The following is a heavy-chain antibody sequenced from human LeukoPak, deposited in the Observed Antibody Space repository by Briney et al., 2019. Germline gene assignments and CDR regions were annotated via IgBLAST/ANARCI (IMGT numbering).Heavy chain of an antibody. J-gene: IGHJ4*02. Sequence: PGGSLRLSCAASGFTFSSYDMSWVRQAPGKGLEWVSTVSGSGGSTYYTDSVKGRFTISRDNSKNTLYLQMNSLRAEDTAVYYCARDLGTSLRGYFDYWGQGTLVTVSS. D-gene: IGHD1-1*01. CDR1: GFTFSSYD. V-gene: IGHV3-23*01. CDR3: ARDLGTSLRGYFDY. CDR2: VSGSGGST.